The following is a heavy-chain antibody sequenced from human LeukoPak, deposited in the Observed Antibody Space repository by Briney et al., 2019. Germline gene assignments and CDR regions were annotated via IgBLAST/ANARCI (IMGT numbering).Heavy chain of an antibody. CDR2: IYTSGST. J-gene: IGHJ4*02. Sequence: SETLSLTCTVSGGSISSGSYYWSWIRQPAGKGLEWIGRIYTSGSTNYNPSLKSRVTISVDTSKNQFSLKLSSVTAADTAVYYCARVPYDFWSGYSHFDYWGQGTLVTVSS. V-gene: IGHV4-61*02. CDR1: GGSISSGSYY. D-gene: IGHD3-3*01. CDR3: ARVPYDFWSGYSHFDY.